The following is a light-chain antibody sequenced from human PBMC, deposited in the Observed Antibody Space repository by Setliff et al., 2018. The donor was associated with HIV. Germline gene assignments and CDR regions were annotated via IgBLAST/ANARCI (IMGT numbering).Light chain of an antibody. CDR1: SSDVGRYDY. CDR2: DVT. CDR3: SSYTTSSTKNV. V-gene: IGLV2-14*03. J-gene: IGLJ1*01. Sequence: QSALTQPASVSGSPGQSVTISCTGTSSDVGRYDYVSWYQQHPGKAPKLMIYDVTNRPSGVSNRFSGSKSGNTASLTISELQAGDEADYYCSSYTTSSTKNVFGTGTKVTVL.